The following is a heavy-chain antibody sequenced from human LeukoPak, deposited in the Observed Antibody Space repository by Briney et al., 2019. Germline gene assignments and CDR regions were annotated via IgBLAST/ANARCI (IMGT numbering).Heavy chain of an antibody. V-gene: IGHV3-30*02. Sequence: PGGSLRLSCAASGFVLSDYGMHWVRQAPGKGLEGLAFVRNDGSNEYYVGSVKGRFTISRDKSKNTLYLQMNSLRVEDTAVYSCAKESDSGYHSEGPKNWGLGTLVTVSS. CDR3: AKESDSGYHSEGPKN. J-gene: IGHJ4*02. D-gene: IGHD5-12*01. CDR2: VRNDGSNE. CDR1: GFVLSDYG.